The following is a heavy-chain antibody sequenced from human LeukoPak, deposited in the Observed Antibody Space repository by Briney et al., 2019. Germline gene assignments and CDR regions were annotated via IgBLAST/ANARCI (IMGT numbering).Heavy chain of an antibody. V-gene: IGHV4-30-2*01. CDR3: VRDILGGYCSGGSCQEDY. D-gene: IGHD2-15*01. Sequence: PSQTLSLTCTVSGGSISSGGYYWSWIRQPPGKGLEWIGYIYHSGSTYYNPSLKSRVTISVDTSKNQFSLKLSSVTAADTAVYYCVRDILGGYCSGGSCQEDYWGQGTLVTVSS. CDR1: GGSISSGGYY. J-gene: IGHJ4*02. CDR2: IYHSGST.